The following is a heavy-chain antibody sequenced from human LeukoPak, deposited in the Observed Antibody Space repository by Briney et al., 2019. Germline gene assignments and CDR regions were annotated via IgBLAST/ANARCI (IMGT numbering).Heavy chain of an antibody. D-gene: IGHD3-22*01. J-gene: IGHJ3*02. CDR1: GFTFSSYA. Sequence: GGSLRLSCAASGFTFSSYAMSWVRQAPGKGLEWVSAISGSGGSTYYADSVKRRFTISRDNSKNTLYLQMNSRRAEDTAVYYCAKLGLLHGAGRACDIWGQGTMVTVSS. V-gene: IGHV3-23*01. CDR3: AKLGLLHGAGRACDI. CDR2: ISGSGGST.